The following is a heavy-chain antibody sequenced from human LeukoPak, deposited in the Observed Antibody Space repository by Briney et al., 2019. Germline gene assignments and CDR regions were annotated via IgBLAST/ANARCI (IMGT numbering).Heavy chain of an antibody. V-gene: IGHV3-48*01. D-gene: IGHD3-10*01. CDR3: ARANSGSYYYYYYYMDV. Sequence: GGSLRLSCAASGFTFSSYSMNWVRQAPGKGLEWVSYISSSSSTIYYADSVKGRFTISRANAKNSLYLQMNSLRAEDTAVYYCARANSGSYYYYYYYMDVWGKGTTVTVSS. CDR1: GFTFSSYS. J-gene: IGHJ6*03. CDR2: ISSSSSTI.